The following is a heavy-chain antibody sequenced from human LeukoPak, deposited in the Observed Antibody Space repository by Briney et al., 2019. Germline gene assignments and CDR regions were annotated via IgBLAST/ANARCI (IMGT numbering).Heavy chain of an antibody. CDR1: GGSISSYY. V-gene: IGHV4-59*01. D-gene: IGHD2-21*02. CDR3: ARDGCGGDCCSGPAGFDP. Sequence: SETLSLTCTVSGGSISSYYWSWIRQPPGKGLEWIGYIYYSGSTNYNPSLKSRVTISVDTSKNQFSLKLSSVTAADTAVYYCARDGCGGDCCSGPAGFDPWGQGTLVTVSS. CDR2: IYYSGST. J-gene: IGHJ5*02.